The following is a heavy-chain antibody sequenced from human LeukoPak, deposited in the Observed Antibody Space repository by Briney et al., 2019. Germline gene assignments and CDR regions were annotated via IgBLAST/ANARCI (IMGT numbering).Heavy chain of an antibody. V-gene: IGHV1-8*01. D-gene: IGHD6-19*01. CDR1: GYTFTSYD. CDR3: ARGWSVAGSFYYYGMDV. Sequence: GASVKVSCKASGYTFTSYDINWVRQATGQGLEWMGWMNPNSGNTSYAQKFQGRVTMTRNTSISTAYMELSSLRSEDTAVYYCARGWSVAGSFYYYGMDVWGQGTTVTVSS. CDR2: MNPNSGNT. J-gene: IGHJ6*02.